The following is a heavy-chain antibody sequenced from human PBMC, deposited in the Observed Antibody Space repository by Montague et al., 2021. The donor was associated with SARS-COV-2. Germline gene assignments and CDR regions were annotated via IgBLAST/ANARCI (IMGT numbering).Heavy chain of an antibody. CDR1: GGSLKIDSSY. V-gene: IGHV4-61*02. J-gene: IGHJ4*02. Sequence: TLSLTRTISGGSLKIDSSYWSWVRQPAGKGLEWIGRIFSGGSPDYSPSLKSRVAISLDTSNYRFSLRLTSVTAADTAVYFCARGGNSFDDWGQGILVTVSS. CDR2: IFSGGSP. CDR3: ARGGNSFDD.